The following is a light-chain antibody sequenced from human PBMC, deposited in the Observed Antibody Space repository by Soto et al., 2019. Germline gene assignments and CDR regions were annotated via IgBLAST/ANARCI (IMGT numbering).Light chain of an antibody. CDR3: QEINSYPRT. CDR1: QDISTY. V-gene: IGKV1-9*01. CDR2: RAS. J-gene: IGKJ1*01. Sequence: QLTQSPSFLSASVGDRVTITCRASQDISTYLAWYQQKPGKAPQNLIYRASTLQTGVPSRFSGSGSGTEFTLTIRSLQPEDFATYYCQEINSYPRTFGQGTKVEIK.